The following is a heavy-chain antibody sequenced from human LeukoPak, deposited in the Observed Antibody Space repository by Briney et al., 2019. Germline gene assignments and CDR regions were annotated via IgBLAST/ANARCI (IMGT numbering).Heavy chain of an antibody. CDR1: GFTFSSYA. CDR2: ISGSGGST. J-gene: IGHJ4*02. CDR3: AKGRYCSGGSCSIDY. V-gene: IGHV3-23*01. D-gene: IGHD2-15*01. Sequence: GGSLRLSCAASGFTFSSYAMSWVRQAPGKGLEWVSAISGSGGSTYYADSVKGRFTISRDNSKNTLYLQMNSLRAEDTAVYYCAKGRYCSGGSCSIDYWGQGTLVTVSS.